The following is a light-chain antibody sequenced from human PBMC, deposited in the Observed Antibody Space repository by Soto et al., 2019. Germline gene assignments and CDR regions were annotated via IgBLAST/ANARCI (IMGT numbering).Light chain of an antibody. J-gene: IGKJ2*01. CDR3: QHYDNLPRYT. V-gene: IGKV1-33*01. Sequence: DILLTQSPSTLSASVGDRVTISCRASQSINKWLAWYQHKPGKAPNLLIYEASKLQTGVPSRFSGGGSGTHFTFTISNLQPEDIATYYGQHYDNLPRYTFGLGTKVDI. CDR2: EAS. CDR1: QSINKW.